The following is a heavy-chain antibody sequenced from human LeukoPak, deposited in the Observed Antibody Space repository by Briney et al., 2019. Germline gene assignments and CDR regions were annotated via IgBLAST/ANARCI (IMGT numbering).Heavy chain of an antibody. CDR3: ARATSYSNYGMDV. CDR1: GFTFSHHW. J-gene: IGHJ6*02. D-gene: IGHD6-13*01. Sequence: GGSLRLSCAASGFTFSHHWMHWVRQVPGKGLVWVSRTNSDGSSTTYADSVKGRFTIPRDNARNTLYLQMNSLRAEDTAVHYCARATSYSNYGMDVWGQGTTVTVSS. V-gene: IGHV3-74*01. CDR2: TNSDGSST.